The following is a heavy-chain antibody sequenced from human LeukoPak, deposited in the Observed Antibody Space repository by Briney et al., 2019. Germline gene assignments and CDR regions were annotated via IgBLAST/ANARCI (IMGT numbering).Heavy chain of an antibody. J-gene: IGHJ4*02. Sequence: GESLQISCKASGYSFTSYWIGWVRQMPAKGLEWMRSIYPGDSDTRYSPSFQGQVTISADTSISPAYLQWSSLKAWDSAMYCCARLDDSGGNDRGGFYSCGQGTLVTVSS. CDR2: IYPGDSDT. V-gene: IGHV5-51*01. CDR3: ARLDDSGGNDRGGFYS. CDR1: GYSFTSYW. D-gene: IGHD3-22*01.